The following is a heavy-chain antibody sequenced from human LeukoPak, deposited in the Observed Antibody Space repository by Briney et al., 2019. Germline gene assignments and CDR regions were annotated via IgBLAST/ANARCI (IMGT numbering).Heavy chain of an antibody. D-gene: IGHD2-15*01. CDR2: MNPNSGNT. V-gene: IGHV1-8*01. Sequence: ASVKVSCKASGYTFVSNDIHWVRQATGQGLEWMGWMNPNSGNTGYAQKFQGRVTMSRNNSIGTAYMEMRSLTAEDTAVYFCARARDCSASRCYVWLDTWGQGTPVSV. CDR1: GYTFVSND. CDR3: ARARDCSASRCYVWLDT. J-gene: IGHJ5*02.